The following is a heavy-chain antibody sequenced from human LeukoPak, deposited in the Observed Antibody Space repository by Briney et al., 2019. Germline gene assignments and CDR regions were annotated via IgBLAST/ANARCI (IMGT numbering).Heavy chain of an antibody. V-gene: IGHV3-53*01. CDR3: AKDEAWGRYKD. CDR1: GLTVSSNS. CDR2: IYSGGST. D-gene: IGHD3-16*01. Sequence: PGGSLRLSCAASGLTVSSNSMSWVRQAPGKGLEWVSFIYSGGSTYYADSVKGRFTISRDNSKNTLYLQMNSLRADDTAVYYCAKDEAWGRYKDWGQGTLVTVSS. J-gene: IGHJ1*01.